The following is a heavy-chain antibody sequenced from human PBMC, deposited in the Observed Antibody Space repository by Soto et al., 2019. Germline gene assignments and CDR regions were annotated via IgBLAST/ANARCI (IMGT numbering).Heavy chain of an antibody. Sequence: GGSLRLSCAASGFTFSHYVLSWVRQAPGRGLEWVSSISGSGSSVYLADSVRGRFTMSRDPSRNTVSLQMNRLRAEDTAIYYCAKVRASYLSASYFYYGLDVWGQGTTVTVS. D-gene: IGHD3-10*01. J-gene: IGHJ6*02. CDR3: AKVRASYLSASYFYYGLDV. CDR2: ISGSGSSV. CDR1: GFTFSHYV. V-gene: IGHV3-23*01.